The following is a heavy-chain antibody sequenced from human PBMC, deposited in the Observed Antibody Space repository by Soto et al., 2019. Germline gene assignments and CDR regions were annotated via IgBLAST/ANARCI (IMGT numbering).Heavy chain of an antibody. D-gene: IGHD5-18*01. CDR2: ISGSGGST. CDR3: EKTFASSYGYNAFDI. V-gene: IGHV3-23*01. J-gene: IGHJ3*02. CDR1: GFTFSSYA. Sequence: EVQLLESGGGLVQPGGSLRLSCAASGFTFSSYAMSWVRQAPGKGLEWVSAISGSGGSTYYADSVKGQVTISRDNSKNTLYLQMNSLRAEDTAVYFCEKTFASSYGYNAFDIWGQGTMVTVSS.